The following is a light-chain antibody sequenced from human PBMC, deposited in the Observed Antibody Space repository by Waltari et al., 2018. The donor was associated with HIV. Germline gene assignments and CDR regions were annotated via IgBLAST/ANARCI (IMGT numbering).Light chain of an antibody. CDR3: QQAKNFPHT. CDR1: QNIGSK. Sequence: DIQMTQSPSSVSASVGGAVSISCRASQNIGSKLAWYQLKPGKAPRLLIYEASRLDDGVPTRFRGGGSGSNFTFGITDLQPEDFATYICQQAKNFPHTFGGGTRVE. CDR2: EAS. V-gene: IGKV1-12*01. J-gene: IGKJ4*01.